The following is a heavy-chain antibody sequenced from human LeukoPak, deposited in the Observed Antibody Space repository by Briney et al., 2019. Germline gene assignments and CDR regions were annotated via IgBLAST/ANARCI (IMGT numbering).Heavy chain of an antibody. Sequence: RPGGSLRLSCAASGFTFSSYWMHWVRQAPGKGLVWVSRINTDGSSTSYADSVKGRFTISRDNAKNTLYLQMNSLRAEDTAVYYCASAPTRPYCSSTSCSSGGYWGQGTLVTVSS. CDR1: GFTFSSYW. CDR3: ASAPTRPYCSSTSCSSGGY. D-gene: IGHD2-2*01. J-gene: IGHJ4*02. V-gene: IGHV3-74*01. CDR2: INTDGSST.